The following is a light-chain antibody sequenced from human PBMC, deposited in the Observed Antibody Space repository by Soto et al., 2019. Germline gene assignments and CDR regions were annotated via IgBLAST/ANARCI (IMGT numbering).Light chain of an antibody. CDR3: GSYAGSNYV. Sequence: QSALAQPASVSGSPGQSITISCTGTSSDVGNYNLVSWYQHHPGKAPKLMIYEVSKRPSGVSNRFSGSKSGDTASLTISGLQAEDEADYYCGSYAGSNYVFGTGTKVTVL. J-gene: IGLJ1*01. CDR2: EVS. CDR1: SSDVGNYNL. V-gene: IGLV2-23*02.